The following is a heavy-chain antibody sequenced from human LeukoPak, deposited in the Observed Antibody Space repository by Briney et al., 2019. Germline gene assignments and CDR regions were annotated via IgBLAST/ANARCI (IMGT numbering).Heavy chain of an antibody. CDR2: ISSNGDST. CDR3: VRHITPYYFDY. D-gene: IGHD3-3*01. Sequence: PGGSLRLSCSGSGFTFSSYIMHWVRQAPGKGLEYVSAISSNGDSTYYADSVKGRFTISRDNSKNTLYLQMNSLRPDDTAVYYCVRHITPYYFDYWGQGTLFTVSS. J-gene: IGHJ4*02. V-gene: IGHV3-64D*06. CDR1: GFTFSSYI.